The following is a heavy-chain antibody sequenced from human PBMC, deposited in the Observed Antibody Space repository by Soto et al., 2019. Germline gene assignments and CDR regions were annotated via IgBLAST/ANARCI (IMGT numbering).Heavy chain of an antibody. D-gene: IGHD4-17*01. J-gene: IGHJ6*02. Sequence: EVQLLESGGGLVQPGGSLRLSCAASGFTFSSYAMSWVRQAPGKGLAWVSAISGSGGSTYYADSVKGRFTISRDNSKNTLYLQMNSLRAEDTAVYYCAKRVSTVTTYYYYGMDVWGQGTTVTVSS. CDR3: AKRVSTVTTYYYYGMDV. V-gene: IGHV3-23*01. CDR2: ISGSGGST. CDR1: GFTFSSYA.